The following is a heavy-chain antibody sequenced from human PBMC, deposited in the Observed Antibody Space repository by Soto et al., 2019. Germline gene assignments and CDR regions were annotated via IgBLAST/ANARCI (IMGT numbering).Heavy chain of an antibody. D-gene: IGHD6-19*01. CDR1: GFTFSSYA. V-gene: IGHV3-23*01. Sequence: EVQLLESGGGLLQPGGSLRLSCAASGFTFSSYAMSWVRQAPGKGLEWVSAISGSDVTTYYADSVKGRFTISRDNSKNTLYLQMNSLRAEDTAVYYCAKEGGSGWGFDDWGQGTLVTVSS. CDR3: AKEGGSGWGFDD. J-gene: IGHJ4*02. CDR2: ISGSDVTT.